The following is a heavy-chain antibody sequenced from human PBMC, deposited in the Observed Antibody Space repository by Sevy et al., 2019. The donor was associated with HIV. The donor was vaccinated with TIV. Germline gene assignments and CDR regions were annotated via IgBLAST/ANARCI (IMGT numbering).Heavy chain of an antibody. CDR3: ARRDSSGWYTHDYYYYYGMDV. D-gene: IGHD6-19*01. Sequence: GGSLRLSCAASGFTFSSYEMNWVRQAPGKGLEWVSYISSSSSTIYYADSVKGRFTISRDNAKNSLYLQMNSLRAEETAGYYCARRDSSGWYTHDYYYYYGMDVWGQGTTVTVSS. CDR1: GFTFSSYE. J-gene: IGHJ6*02. V-gene: IGHV3-48*03. CDR2: ISSSSSTI.